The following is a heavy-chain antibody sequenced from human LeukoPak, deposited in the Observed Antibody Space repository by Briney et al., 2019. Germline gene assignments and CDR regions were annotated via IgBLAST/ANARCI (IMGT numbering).Heavy chain of an antibody. CDR2: IHRNGGST. J-gene: IGHJ4*02. V-gene: IGHV3-20*01. D-gene: IGHD1-7*01. Sequence: GGSLRLSCAASGFTSDDYGMSWVRQAPGKGLEWVSGIHRNGGSTGYADPVKGRFTISRDNAKNSLYLQMNSLRAGDTALYHCARGNSNFDYWGQRTLVTVSS. CDR3: ARGNSNFDY. CDR1: GFTSDDYG.